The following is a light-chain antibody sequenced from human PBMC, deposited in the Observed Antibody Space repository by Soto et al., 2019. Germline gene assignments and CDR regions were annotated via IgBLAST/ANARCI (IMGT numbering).Light chain of an antibody. CDR2: GAS. CDR1: QSVSSN. CDR3: QKYGSSPWT. Sequence: EIVMTQSPATLSVSPGERVTLSCRASQSVSSNFAWYQQKPGQAPRLLIYGASNRATGIPDRISGSGSGTDFTLTISRLEPEDFAVYYCQKYGSSPWTFGQGTKVDI. J-gene: IGKJ1*01. V-gene: IGKV3-20*01.